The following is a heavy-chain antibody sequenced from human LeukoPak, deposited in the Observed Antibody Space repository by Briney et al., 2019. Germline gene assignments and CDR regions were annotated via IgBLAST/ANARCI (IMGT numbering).Heavy chain of an antibody. Sequence: PGGSLGLSCAASGFTFSSSEMNWMRQAPGKGLEWLSSISGSSTSIYYADSVKGRFTISRDNVKNLLYLQMSSLRDEDTAVYYCDYHGNWGQGTLVTVSS. CDR1: GFTFSSSE. CDR3: DYHGN. CDR2: ISGSSTSI. D-gene: IGHD3-10*01. J-gene: IGHJ4*02. V-gene: IGHV3-48*02.